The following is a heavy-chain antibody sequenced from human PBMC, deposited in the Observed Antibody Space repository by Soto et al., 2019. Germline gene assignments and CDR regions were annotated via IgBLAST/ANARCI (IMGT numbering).Heavy chain of an antibody. CDR1: GYTFTSYG. V-gene: IGHV1-18*01. CDR2: ISAYNGNT. J-gene: IGHJ6*02. D-gene: IGHD3-3*02. Sequence: ASVKVSCKASGYTFTSYGISWVRQAPGQGLEWMGWISAYNGNTNYAQKLQGRVTMTTDTSTSTAYMELRSLRSDDTAVYYCARAIFGVVPPSYGMDVWGQGTTVTVSS. CDR3: ARAIFGVVPPSYGMDV.